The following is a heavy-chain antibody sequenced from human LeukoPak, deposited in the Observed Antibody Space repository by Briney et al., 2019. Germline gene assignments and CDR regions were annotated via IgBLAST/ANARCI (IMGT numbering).Heavy chain of an antibody. V-gene: IGHV3-21*01. J-gene: IGHJ4*02. CDR2: ISSSSSYI. CDR3: ATDPYYDILTGYLAY. Sequence: GGSLRLSCAASGFTFSTFNMNWVRQAPGKGLEWVSSISSSSSYIYYADSVKGRFTISRDNAKNSLYLQMNSLRADDTAVYYCATDPYYDILTGYLAYWGQGTLVTVSS. CDR1: GFTFSTFN. D-gene: IGHD3-9*01.